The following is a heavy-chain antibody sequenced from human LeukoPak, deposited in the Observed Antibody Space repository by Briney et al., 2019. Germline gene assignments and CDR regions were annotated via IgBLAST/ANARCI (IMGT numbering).Heavy chain of an antibody. CDR1: GYTFTSYC. CDR3: ARSVLLWFGESPPIDY. D-gene: IGHD3-10*01. J-gene: IGHJ4*02. CDR2: INPSGGST. Sequence: ASVKVSCKASGYTFTSYCMHWVRQAPGQGLEWMGIINPSGGSTSYAQKFQGRVTMTRDTSTSTVYMELSSLRSEDTAVYYCARSVLLWFGESPPIDYWGQGTLVTVSS. V-gene: IGHV1-46*01.